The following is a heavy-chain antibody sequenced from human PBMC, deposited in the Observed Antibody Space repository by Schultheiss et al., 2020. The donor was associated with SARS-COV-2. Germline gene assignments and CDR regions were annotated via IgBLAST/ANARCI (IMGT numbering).Heavy chain of an antibody. CDR3: ARGSHYYDSSGYYFDY. D-gene: IGHD3-22*01. CDR1: GYSISSGYY. J-gene: IGHJ4*02. CDR2: IYYSGST. V-gene: IGHV4-61*01. Sequence: SETLSLTCAVSGYSISSGYYWGWIRQPPGKGLEWIGYIYYSGSTNYNPSLKSRVTISVDTSKNQFSLKLSSVTAADTAVYYCARGSHYYDSSGYYFDYWGQGTLVTVSS.